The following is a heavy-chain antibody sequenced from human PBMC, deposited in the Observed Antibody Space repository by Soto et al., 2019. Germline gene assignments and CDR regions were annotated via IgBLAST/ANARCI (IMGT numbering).Heavy chain of an antibody. D-gene: IGHD1-26*01. CDR2: ISTYNGIT. Sequence: ASMKVSCKASGYTFTTYGISWVRQAPGQGLEWMGWISTYNGITNYAQKVQGRVTMTTDTSTSTAYMELRSLRSDDTAVYYCARERSGSYSGVWYFDYWGQGTLVTVSS. J-gene: IGHJ4*02. V-gene: IGHV1-18*04. CDR3: ARERSGSYSGVWYFDY. CDR1: GYTFTTYG.